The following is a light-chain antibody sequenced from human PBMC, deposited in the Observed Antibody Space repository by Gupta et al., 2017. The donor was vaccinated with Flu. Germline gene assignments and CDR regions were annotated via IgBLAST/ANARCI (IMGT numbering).Light chain of an antibody. Sequence: EIVLTQSPGTLSLSPGERATLSCRASQSVSSNYLAWYQQKPGQAPRLLIYGASTRATGIPDRFSGSGSGADFTLTISRLEPEDFAVYYCQQYSSSPQVTFGGGTKVEIK. V-gene: IGKV3-20*01. CDR1: QSVSSNY. CDR3: QQYSSSPQVT. CDR2: GAS. J-gene: IGKJ4*01.